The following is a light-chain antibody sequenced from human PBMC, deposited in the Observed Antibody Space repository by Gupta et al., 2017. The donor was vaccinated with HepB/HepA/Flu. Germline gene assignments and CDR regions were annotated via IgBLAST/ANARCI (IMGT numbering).Light chain of an antibody. J-gene: IGKJ2*01. CDR1: QSVSSN. V-gene: IGKV3-15*01. CDR3: QQYYNWPPYT. CDR2: GAS. Sequence: EIVMTQSPDTLSVSPGERAALSCRASQSVSSNLAWYQQKPGQAPRLLIYGASTRATGIPARFSDSGSGTEFTLTISSLQSEDFALYYCQQYYNWPPYTFGQGTRLEIK.